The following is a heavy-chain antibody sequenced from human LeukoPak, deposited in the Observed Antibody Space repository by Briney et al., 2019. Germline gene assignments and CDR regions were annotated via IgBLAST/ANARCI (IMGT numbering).Heavy chain of an antibody. V-gene: IGHV3-30*03. CDR1: GFTFSSYG. CDR3: ARGPSRSYSSGAFDI. J-gene: IGHJ3*02. CDR2: ISYDGSNK. D-gene: IGHD3-22*01. Sequence: PGGSLRLSCAASGFTFSSYGMHWVRQAPGKGLEWVAVISYDGSNKYYADSAKGRFTISRDNSKNTLYLQMNSLRAEDTAVYYCARGPSRSYSSGAFDIWGQGTMVTVSS.